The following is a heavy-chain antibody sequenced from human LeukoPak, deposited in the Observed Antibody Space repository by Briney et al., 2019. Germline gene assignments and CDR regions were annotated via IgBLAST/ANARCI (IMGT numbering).Heavy chain of an antibody. CDR2: INHSGST. J-gene: IGHJ5*02. Sequence: PSETLSLTCAVYGGSFSGYYWSWIRHPPGKGLGWIGEINHSGSTNYNPSLKSRVTISVDTSKNQFSLKLSSVTAADTAVYYCARMRDYYGTPTRRTNWFDPWGQGTLVTVSS. CDR1: GGSFSGYY. D-gene: IGHD3-10*01. CDR3: ARMRDYYGTPTRRTNWFDP. V-gene: IGHV4-34*01.